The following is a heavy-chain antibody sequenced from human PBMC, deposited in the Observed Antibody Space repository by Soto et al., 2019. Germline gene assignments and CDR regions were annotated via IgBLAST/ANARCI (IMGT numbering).Heavy chain of an antibody. CDR2: ITKSGSNT. D-gene: IGHD2-2*01. V-gene: IGHV3-23*01. J-gene: IGHJ4*02. Sequence: EVQLLESGGGLVQPGGSLRLSCAASGFTFSESAMGWVRQAPGKGLEWVSGITKSGSNTYYPDSVRGRFTISRDNSQDTLYLPLNSLRAEDTAVYYCAKGWGGSTNFPSHFEYWGQGTLVTVSS. CDR3: AKGWGGSTNFPSHFEY. CDR1: GFTFSESA.